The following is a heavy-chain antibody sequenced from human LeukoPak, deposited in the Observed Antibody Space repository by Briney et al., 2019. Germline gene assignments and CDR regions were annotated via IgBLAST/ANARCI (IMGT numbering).Heavy chain of an antibody. CDR1: GFTVSSNY. CDR2: IYSGGST. Sequence: GGSPRLSCAASGFTVSSNYMSWVRQAPGKGLEWVSVIYSGGSTYYADSVKGRFTISRDNSKNTLYLQMNSLRAEDTAVYYCAREVSGYYDSSGYYYSEYFQHWGQGTLVTVSS. D-gene: IGHD3-22*01. V-gene: IGHV3-53*01. J-gene: IGHJ1*01. CDR3: AREVSGYYDSSGYYYSEYFQH.